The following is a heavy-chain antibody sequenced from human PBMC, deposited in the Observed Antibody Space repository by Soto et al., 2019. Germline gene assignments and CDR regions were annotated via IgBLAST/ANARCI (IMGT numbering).Heavy chain of an antibody. CDR1: GFTFSSYS. D-gene: IGHD2-2*02. Sequence: GGSLRLSCAASGFTFSSYSMNWVRQAPEKALEWVSSISSGSSYIYYADSVKGRFTISRDNAKNSLYLQMNSLRAEDTAVYYCARDPDIVVVPAAIPGGRFDPWGQGTLVTVSS. J-gene: IGHJ5*02. V-gene: IGHV3-21*01. CDR3: ARDPDIVVVPAAIPGGRFDP. CDR2: ISSGSSYI.